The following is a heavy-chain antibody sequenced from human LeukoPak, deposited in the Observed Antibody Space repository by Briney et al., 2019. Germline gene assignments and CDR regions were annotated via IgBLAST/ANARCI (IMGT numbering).Heavy chain of an antibody. CDR1: GFTFHTSA. V-gene: IGHV1-58*02. CDR3: AAQRGASLHDFWSTRLFDP. CDR2: IVLGSGNT. D-gene: IGHD3-3*01. J-gene: IGHJ5*02. Sequence: SVRVSCKASGFTFHTSAMQWVRQARGQRLEWIGWIVLGSGNTVYSHKFHDRVIITRDMSTSTVYMELDSLGSEDTAVYYCAAQRGASLHDFWSTRLFDPWGQGTLVTVSS.